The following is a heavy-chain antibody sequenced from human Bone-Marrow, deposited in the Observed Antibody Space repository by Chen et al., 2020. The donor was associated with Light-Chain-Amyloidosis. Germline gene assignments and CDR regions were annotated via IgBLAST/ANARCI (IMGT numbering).Heavy chain of an antibody. CDR1: GYTFPNYW. D-gene: IGHD5-12*01. V-gene: IGHV5-51*01. CDR3: ARRRDGYNFDY. CDR2: IYPDDADA. J-gene: IGHJ4*02. Sequence: EVQLEQSGPEVKKPGESLKISCKGSGYTFPNYWIGWVRQMPGKGLAWMGVIYPDDADARYSPSFEGQVTISADKSITTAYLQWRSLKASDTAMYYCARRRDGYNFDYGGQGTLVTVSS.